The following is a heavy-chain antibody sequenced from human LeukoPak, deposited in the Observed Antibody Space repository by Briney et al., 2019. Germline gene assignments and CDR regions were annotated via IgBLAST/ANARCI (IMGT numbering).Heavy chain of an antibody. V-gene: IGHV1-46*01. CDR3: ARGYYYGSGSYYFDY. Sequence: ASVKVSFKSSGYTFTSHYMHWVRQPPAQGLEWVGIINPSGGSTSYAQKFQGRVTMTRDTSTSTVNMELSSLRSEDTAVYYCARGYYYGSGSYYFDYWGQGTLVTVSS. J-gene: IGHJ4*02. CDR2: INPSGGST. D-gene: IGHD3-10*01. CDR1: GYTFTSHY.